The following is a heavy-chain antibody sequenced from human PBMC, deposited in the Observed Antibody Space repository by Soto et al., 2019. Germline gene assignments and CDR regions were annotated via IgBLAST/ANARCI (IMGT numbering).Heavy chain of an antibody. CDR3: ARDRPERHLRFLEWLLSDYFDY. Sequence: GGSLRLSCAASGFTFSSYAMHWVRQAPGKGLEWVAVISYDGSNKYYADSVKGRFTISRDNSKNTLYLQMNSLRAEDTAVYYCARDRPERHLRFLEWLLSDYFDYWGQGTLVTV. V-gene: IGHV3-30-3*01. CDR1: GFTFSSYA. J-gene: IGHJ4*02. D-gene: IGHD3-3*01. CDR2: ISYDGSNK.